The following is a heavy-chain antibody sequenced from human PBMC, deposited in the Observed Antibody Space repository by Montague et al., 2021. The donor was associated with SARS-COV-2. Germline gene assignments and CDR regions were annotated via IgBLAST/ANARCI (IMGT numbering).Heavy chain of an antibody. CDR1: GFTFSSYE. V-gene: IGHV3-48*03. CDR2: ISSSGSTI. Sequence: SLRLSCAASGFTFSSYEMNWVRQAPGKGLERVSYISSSGSTIYYADSVKGRFTISRDNAKNSLYLQMNSLRAEDTAVYYCARLGDDFWSGPAPDFDYWGQGTLVTVSS. J-gene: IGHJ4*02. CDR3: ARLGDDFWSGPAPDFDY. D-gene: IGHD3-3*01.